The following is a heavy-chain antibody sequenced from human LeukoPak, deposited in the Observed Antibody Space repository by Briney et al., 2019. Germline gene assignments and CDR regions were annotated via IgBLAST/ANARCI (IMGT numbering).Heavy chain of an antibody. CDR3: AKDRDIVVVPEALGY. D-gene: IGHD2-2*01. CDR1: GFTFSSYG. V-gene: IGHV3-30*18. CDR2: ISNDGSDK. J-gene: IGHJ4*02. Sequence: PGRSLRLSCAASGFTFSSYGMHWVRQAPGKGLEWVAVISNDGSDKYYADSVKGRFTISRDNSKNTLDLQMNSLRVEDTAVYHCAKDRDIVVVPEALGYWGPGTLVTVSS.